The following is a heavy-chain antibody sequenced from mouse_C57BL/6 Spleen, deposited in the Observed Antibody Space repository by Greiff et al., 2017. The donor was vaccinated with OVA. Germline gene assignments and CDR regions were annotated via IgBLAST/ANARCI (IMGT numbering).Heavy chain of an antibody. CDR1: GYTFTSYW. D-gene: IGHD1-1*01. V-gene: IGHV1-69*01. CDR3: ARSITTVLGRGYFDY. CDR2: IDPSDSYT. J-gene: IGHJ2*01. Sequence: LQPGAELVMPGASVKLSCKASGYTFTSYWMHWVKQRPGQSLEWIGEIDPSDSYTNYNQKFKGKSTLIVDKSSSTAYMQLSSLTSEDSAVYYCARSITTVLGRGYFDYWGQGTTLTVSS.